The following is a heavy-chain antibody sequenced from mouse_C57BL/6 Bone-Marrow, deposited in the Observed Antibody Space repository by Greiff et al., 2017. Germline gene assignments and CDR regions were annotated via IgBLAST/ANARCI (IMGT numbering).Heavy chain of an antibody. CDR3: AKPSITTVVANYYAMDY. CDR2: IWGDGST. CDR1: GFSLTSYG. V-gene: IGHV2-3*01. D-gene: IGHD1-1*01. J-gene: IGHJ4*01. Sequence: VNVVESGPGLVAPSQSLSITCTVSGFSLTSYGVSWVRQPPGKGLEWLGVIWGDGSTNYHSALISRLSISKDNSKSQVFLKLNSLQTDDTATYYCAKPSITTVVANYYAMDYWGQGTSVTVSS.